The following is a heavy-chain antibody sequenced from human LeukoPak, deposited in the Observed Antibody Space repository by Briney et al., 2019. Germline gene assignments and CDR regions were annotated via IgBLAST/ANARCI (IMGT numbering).Heavy chain of an antibody. D-gene: IGHD6-19*01. CDR3: ARGWQQWLVGGDFDY. CDR1: GYTFTGYY. CDR2: INPNSGGT. Sequence: ASVKVSCRASGYTFTGYYMHWVRQAPGQGLEWMGWINPNSGGTNYAQKFQGRVTMTRDTSISSAYMELSRLRSDDTAVYYCARGWQQWLVGGDFDYWGQGTLVTVSS. J-gene: IGHJ4*02. V-gene: IGHV1-2*02.